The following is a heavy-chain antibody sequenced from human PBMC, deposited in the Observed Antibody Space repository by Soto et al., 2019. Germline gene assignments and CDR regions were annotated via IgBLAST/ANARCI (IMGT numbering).Heavy chain of an antibody. CDR3: ARGIWWLRHWWFDP. CDR2: IYSGGST. Sequence: GWSLRLSCTASWFTVSSNYMSWVLQAPGKGLECVSVIYSGGSTYYADSVKGRFTISRHNSKNTLYLQMNSLRAEDTAVYYCARGIWWLRHWWFDPWGQGTLVTVSS. CDR1: WFTVSSNY. D-gene: IGHD5-12*01. J-gene: IGHJ5*02. V-gene: IGHV3-53*04.